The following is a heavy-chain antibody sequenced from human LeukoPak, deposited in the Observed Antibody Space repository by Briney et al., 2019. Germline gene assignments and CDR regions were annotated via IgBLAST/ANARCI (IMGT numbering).Heavy chain of an antibody. J-gene: IGHJ4*02. V-gene: IGHV3-33*01. CDR1: GGTFSSYG. D-gene: IGHD1-26*01. Sequence: SCKAPGGTFSSYGMHWVRQAPGKGLEWVAVIWYDGSNKYYADSVKGRFTISRDNSKNTLYLQMNSLRAEDTAVYYCAALVGATDLDYWGQGTLVTVSS. CDR3: AALVGATDLDY. CDR2: IWYDGSNK.